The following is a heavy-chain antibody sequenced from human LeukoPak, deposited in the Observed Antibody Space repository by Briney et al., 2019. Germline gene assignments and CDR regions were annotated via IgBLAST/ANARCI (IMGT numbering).Heavy chain of an antibody. V-gene: IGHV5-51*01. J-gene: IGHJ4*02. CDR1: GYSFTSYW. CDR3: ARQGYSGSSGLDHPDY. Sequence: GESLKISCKGSGYSFTSYWIGWVRRMPGKGLEWMGIIYPGDSDTRYSPSFQGQVTISADKSISTAYLQWSSLKASDTAMYYCARQGYSGSSGLDHPDYWGQGTLVTVSS. CDR2: IYPGDSDT. D-gene: IGHD6-6*01.